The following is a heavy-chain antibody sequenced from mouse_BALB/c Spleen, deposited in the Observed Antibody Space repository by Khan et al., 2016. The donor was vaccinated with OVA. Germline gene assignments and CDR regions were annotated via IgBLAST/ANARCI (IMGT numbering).Heavy chain of an antibody. CDR1: GYTFSSYW. CDR2: ILPGSSST. CDR3: ARYGNHWYFDV. J-gene: IGHJ1*01. D-gene: IGHD2-1*01. V-gene: IGHV1-9*01. Sequence: QVQLKESGAELMKPGASVKISCKATGYTFSSYWIEWIKQRPGHGLEWIGEILPGSSSTNYTEKFKGKATFTADTSSNTAYMQLSSLTSEDSAVYCCARYGNHWYFDVWGAGTTVTVSS.